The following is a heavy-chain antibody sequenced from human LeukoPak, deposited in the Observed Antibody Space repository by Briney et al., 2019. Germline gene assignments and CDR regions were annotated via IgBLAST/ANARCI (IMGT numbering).Heavy chain of an antibody. CDR2: IYTSGST. J-gene: IGHJ4*02. CDR3: ARSHCSGGGCYSGLFDY. D-gene: IGHD2-15*01. V-gene: IGHV4-61*02. CDR1: GGSISSGSYY. Sequence: PSETLSLTCTVSGGSISSGSYYWSWIRQPAGKGLEWIGRIYTSGSTNYNPALKSRVTISVDTNNNQFSLKRSSVTAADAAVYYCARSHCSGGGCYSGLFDYWGQGTLVAVSS.